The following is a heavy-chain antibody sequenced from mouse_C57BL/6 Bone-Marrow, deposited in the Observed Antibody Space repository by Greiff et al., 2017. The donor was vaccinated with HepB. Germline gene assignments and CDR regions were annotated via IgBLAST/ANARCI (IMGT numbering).Heavy chain of an antibody. D-gene: IGHD1-1*01. V-gene: IGHV5-4*03. CDR2: ISDGGSYT. J-gene: IGHJ2*01. Sequence: EVKLVESGGGLVKPGGSLNLSCAASGFTFSSYAMSWVRQTPEKRLEWVATISDGGSYTYYPDNVKGRFTISRDNAKNNLYLQMSHLKSEDTAMYYCARFLLHDYWGQGTTLTVSS. CDR1: GFTFSSYA. CDR3: ARFLLHDY.